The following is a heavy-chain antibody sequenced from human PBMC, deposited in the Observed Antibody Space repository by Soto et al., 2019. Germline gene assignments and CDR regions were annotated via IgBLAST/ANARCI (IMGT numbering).Heavy chain of an antibody. D-gene: IGHD3-10*01. V-gene: IGHV5-51*01. J-gene: IGHJ6*02. CDR2: IYPDDSNT. Sequence: PGASLKISCKGSGYNFNIYWIGWVRQMPGKGLEWMGIIYPDDSNTKYSPSFQGQVTVSVDKSINTAYLQWSSLKVSDTAVYYCARALSITMVRGEGVDVWGQGTTVTVSS. CDR3: ARALSITMVRGEGVDV. CDR1: GYNFNIYW.